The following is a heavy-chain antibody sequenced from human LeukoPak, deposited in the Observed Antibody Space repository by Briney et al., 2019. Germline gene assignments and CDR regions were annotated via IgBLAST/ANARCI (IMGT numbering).Heavy chain of an antibody. CDR2: MSPKSGNT. V-gene: IGHV1-8*01. Sequence: ASVKVSCRTSGYTFTNYDINWVRQATGQGLEWMGWMSPKSGNTGYAQKFQDRVTMTRNTSISTAYMQLSSLRSEDTAVYYCARGPPNWGFDYWGQGTLVTVSS. J-gene: IGHJ4*02. CDR1: GYTFTNYD. D-gene: IGHD7-27*01. CDR3: ARGPPNWGFDY.